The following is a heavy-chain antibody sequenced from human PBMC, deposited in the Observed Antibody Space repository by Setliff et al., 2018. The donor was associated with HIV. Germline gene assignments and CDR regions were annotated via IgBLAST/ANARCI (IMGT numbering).Heavy chain of an antibody. D-gene: IGHD6-19*01. CDR3: ARGLGSSGWFVGVTGWDYGMDV. CDR1: GYTLSKLS. CDR2: IIPNSGNT. Sequence: ASVKVSCKVSGYTLSKLSMHWVRQAPGQGLEWMGRIIPNSGNTGYAQKFQGRVTMTRNTSISTAYMELSSLRSEDTAVYYCARGLGSSGWFVGVTGWDYGMDVWGQGTTVTVSS. J-gene: IGHJ6*02. V-gene: IGHV1-8*01.